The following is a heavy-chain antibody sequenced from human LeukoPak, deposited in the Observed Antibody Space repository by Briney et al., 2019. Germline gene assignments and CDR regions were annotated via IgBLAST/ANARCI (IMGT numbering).Heavy chain of an antibody. D-gene: IGHD3-22*01. Sequence: GGSLRLSCAASGFTFNTYAMSWVRQAPGKGLEWVSAISGSGDSTYYADSVKGRFTISRDNSKNTLYLQMNSLRAEDTAVYYCAKYYGSSGYHSDYWGQGTLVTVSS. V-gene: IGHV3-23*01. CDR1: GFTFNTYA. CDR3: AKYYGSSGYHSDY. CDR2: ISGSGDST. J-gene: IGHJ4*02.